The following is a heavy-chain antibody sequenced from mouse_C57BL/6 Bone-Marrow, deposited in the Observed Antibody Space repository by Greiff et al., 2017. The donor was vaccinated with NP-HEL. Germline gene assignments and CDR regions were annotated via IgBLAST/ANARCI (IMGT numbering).Heavy chain of an antibody. CDR1: GFTFSSYA. D-gene: IGHD1-1*01. J-gene: IGHJ3*01. CDR2: ISDGSSYT. CDR3: ARGRNYYGSSPFAY. V-gene: IGHV5-4*03. Sequence: EVKLVESGGGLVKPGGSLKLSCAASGFTFSSYAMSWVRQTPEKRLEWVATISDGSSYTYYPDNVKGRFTISRDNAKNNLYLQMSHLKSEDTAMYYCARGRNYYGSSPFAYWGQGTLVTVSA.